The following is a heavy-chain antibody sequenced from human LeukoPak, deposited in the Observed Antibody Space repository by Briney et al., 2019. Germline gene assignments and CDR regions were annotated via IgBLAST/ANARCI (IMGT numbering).Heavy chain of an antibody. Sequence: SETLSLTCTVSGGSISSSSYYWDWIRRPPGKGLEWIGSIYYSGSTYYGPSLKSRVTISVDTSKNQFSLKLSSVTAADTAVYYCARAPVYGSGSYVDYWGQGTLVTVSS. D-gene: IGHD3-10*01. V-gene: IGHV4-39*07. CDR1: GGSISSSSYY. J-gene: IGHJ4*02. CDR3: ARAPVYGSGSYVDY. CDR2: IYYSGST.